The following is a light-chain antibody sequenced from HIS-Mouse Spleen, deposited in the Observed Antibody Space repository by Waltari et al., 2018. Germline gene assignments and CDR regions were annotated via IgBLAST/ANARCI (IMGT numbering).Light chain of an antibody. CDR2: EVS. J-gene: IGLJ1*01. CDR3: SSYAGSNNSLYV. V-gene: IGLV2-8*01. Sequence: QSALTQPPSASGSPGQSVTISCTVTSSDVGGYNYVSWYQQHPGKAPKLMIYEVSKRPSGVPDRFSGSKSGNTASLTVSGLQAEDEADYYCSSYAGSNNSLYVFGTGTKVTVL. CDR1: SSDVGGYNY.